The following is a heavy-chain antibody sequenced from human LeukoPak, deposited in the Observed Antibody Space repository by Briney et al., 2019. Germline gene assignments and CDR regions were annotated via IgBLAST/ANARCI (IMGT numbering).Heavy chain of an antibody. J-gene: IGHJ4*02. CDR2: IYYSGST. D-gene: IGHD3-22*01. CDR1: GGSISSGGYS. CDR3: ASYDSSGYYTEIDY. Sequence: SQTLSLTCAVSGGSISSGGYSWSWIRQPPGKGLEWIGYIYYSGSTYYNPSLKSRVTISVDTSKNQFSLKLSSVTAADTAVYYCASYDSSGYYTEIDYWGQGTLVTVSS. V-gene: IGHV4-30-4*08.